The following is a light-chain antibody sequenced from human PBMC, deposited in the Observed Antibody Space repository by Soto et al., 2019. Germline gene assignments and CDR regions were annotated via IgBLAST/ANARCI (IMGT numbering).Light chain of an antibody. CDR2: GAS. J-gene: IGKJ1*01. CDR3: QQYENWPRT. Sequence: EIVMTQTPVPLSLSPGERAILSCRASQQISNNLAWYRQGPGQAPTLLIYGASSRATDIPDRFSGSGSGTDFTLTISGLQSDDFALYYCQQYENWPRTFGQGTKVGIK. V-gene: IGKV3-15*01. CDR1: QQISNN.